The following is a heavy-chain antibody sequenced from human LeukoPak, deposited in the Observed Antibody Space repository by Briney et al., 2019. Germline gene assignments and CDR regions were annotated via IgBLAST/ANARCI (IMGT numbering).Heavy chain of an antibody. Sequence: GGSLRLSCAASGFTFSSHAMSWVRQAPGKGLEWVSAISGSGGSTYYADSVKGRFTISRDNSKNTLYLQMNSLRAEDTAVYYCAKWGADSSGYYYAHPFDYWGQGTLVTVSS. CDR2: ISGSGGST. CDR1: GFTFSSHA. D-gene: IGHD3-22*01. CDR3: AKWGADSSGYYYAHPFDY. V-gene: IGHV3-23*01. J-gene: IGHJ4*02.